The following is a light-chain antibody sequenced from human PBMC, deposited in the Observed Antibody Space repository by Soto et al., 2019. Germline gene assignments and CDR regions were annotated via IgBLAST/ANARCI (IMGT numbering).Light chain of an antibody. CDR3: QQRAKWPLT. CDR2: DTS. CDR1: QGVNTF. V-gene: IGKV3-11*01. Sequence: EIVLTQSPGTLSLSPGDRATLSCRASQGVNTFLAWYQQKPGQTPRLLIYDTSNRATGIPARFSGSGSGTDFTLTISSLEPEDFAIYYCQQRAKWPLTFGGGTKVDIK. J-gene: IGKJ4*01.